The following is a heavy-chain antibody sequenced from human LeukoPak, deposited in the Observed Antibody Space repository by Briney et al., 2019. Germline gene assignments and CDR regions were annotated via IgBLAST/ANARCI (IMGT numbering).Heavy chain of an antibody. Sequence: GGSLRLSCAASDFTVSSNYMSWVRQAPGKGLEWVSIIYAGGTTYYADSVKGRFTISRDNSKNTLYLQMNSLRAEDTAVYYCVRSYYGMDVWGQGTTVSVSS. CDR3: VRSYYGMDV. J-gene: IGHJ6*02. CDR2: IYAGGTT. CDR1: DFTVSSNY. V-gene: IGHV3-53*01.